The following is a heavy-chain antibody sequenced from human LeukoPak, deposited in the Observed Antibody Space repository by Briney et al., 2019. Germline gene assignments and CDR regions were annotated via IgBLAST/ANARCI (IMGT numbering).Heavy chain of an antibody. V-gene: IGHV3-11*04. J-gene: IGHJ5*02. CDR1: GFTFSDYY. D-gene: IGHD3-22*01. CDR2: ISSSGSTI. CDR3: ARGPYYYVSSGYVT. Sequence: PGGSLRLSCAASGFTFSDYYMSWIRQAPGKGLGWVSYISSSGSTIYYADSVKGRFTISRDNSKNTLYLQMNSLRAEDTAVYYCARGPYYYVSSGYVTWGQGTLVTVSS.